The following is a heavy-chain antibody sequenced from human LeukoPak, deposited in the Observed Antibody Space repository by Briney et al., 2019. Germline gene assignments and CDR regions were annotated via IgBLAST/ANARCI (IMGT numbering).Heavy chain of an antibody. CDR3: AKDPRVYGSGLHGFDY. D-gene: IGHD3-10*01. CDR1: GFIFDDYI. Sequence: PGGSLRLSCRASGFIFDDYIIHWVRHAPGKGLEWVSLISWDGETTNYADSVKGRFTISRDNRRNSLYLQMNSLSTEDTALYYCAKDPRVYGSGLHGFDYWGQGTLVTVSS. J-gene: IGHJ4*02. V-gene: IGHV3-43*01. CDR2: ISWDGETT.